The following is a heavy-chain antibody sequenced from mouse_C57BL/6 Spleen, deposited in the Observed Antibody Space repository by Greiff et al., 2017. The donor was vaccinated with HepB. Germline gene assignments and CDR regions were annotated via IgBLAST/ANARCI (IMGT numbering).Heavy chain of an antibody. D-gene: IGHD2-14*01. J-gene: IGHJ2*01. Sequence: QVQLKESGAELVKPGASVKISCKASGYAFSSYWMNWVKQRPGKGLEWIGQIYPGDGDTNYNGKFKGKATLTADKSSSTAYMQLSSLTSEDSAVYFCAREERGTFGYLDYWGQGTTLTVSS. CDR1: GYAFSSYW. V-gene: IGHV1-80*01. CDR3: AREERGTFGYLDY. CDR2: IYPGDGDT.